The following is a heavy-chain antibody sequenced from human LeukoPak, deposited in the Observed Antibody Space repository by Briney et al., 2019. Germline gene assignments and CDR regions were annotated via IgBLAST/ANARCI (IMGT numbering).Heavy chain of an antibody. CDR1: GFTFGSHA. J-gene: IGHJ4*02. Sequence: GGSLRLSCEASGFTFGSHAMYWVRLAPGKGLEWVAGIFGSGGSPHYADSVKGRFTISRDNPRNTVYLQINSLRDDDTAVYYCGKTTVGYSSGQKPAWPVDFWGQGPLVTVSS. CDR3: GKTTVGYSSGQKPAWPVDF. CDR2: IFGSGGSP. D-gene: IGHD5-18*01. V-gene: IGHV3-23*01.